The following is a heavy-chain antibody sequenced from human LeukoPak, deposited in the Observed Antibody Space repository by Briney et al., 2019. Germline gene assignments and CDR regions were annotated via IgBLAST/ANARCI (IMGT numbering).Heavy chain of an antibody. CDR3: ARNNYYDSSGLDAFDI. Sequence: PSQTLSLTCTVSGGSISRYYWSWIRQPPGKGLEWIGYIYYSGSTNYNPSLKSRVTISLDTSKKQFSLKVISVTAADTAVYYCARNNYYDSSGLDAFDIWGQGTMVTVSS. D-gene: IGHD3-22*01. CDR2: IYYSGST. V-gene: IGHV4-59*01. J-gene: IGHJ3*02. CDR1: GGSISRYY.